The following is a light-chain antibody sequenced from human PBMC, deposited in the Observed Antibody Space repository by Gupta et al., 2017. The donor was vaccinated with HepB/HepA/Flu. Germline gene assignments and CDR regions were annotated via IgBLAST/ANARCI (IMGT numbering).Light chain of an antibody. Sequence: SYELTQPPSVSVSQGQTASITCSGDKLGDKYACWYQQKPGQSPVLVIYQDSKRPSGIPERFAGSNSGNTATLTISGTQAMDEADYYCQAWDSSTVVVGGGTKLTVL. CDR3: QAWDSSTVV. CDR2: QDS. CDR1: KLGDKY. J-gene: IGLJ2*01. V-gene: IGLV3-1*01.